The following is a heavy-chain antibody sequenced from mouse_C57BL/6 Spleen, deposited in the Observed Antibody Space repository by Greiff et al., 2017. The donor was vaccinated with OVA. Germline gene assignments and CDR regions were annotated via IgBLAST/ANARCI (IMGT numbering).Heavy chain of an antibody. D-gene: IGHD5-1*01. CDR2: INPNNGGT. CDR1: GYTFTDYN. V-gene: IGHV1-22*01. J-gene: IGHJ3*01. Sequence: VQLKESGPELVKPGASVKMSCKASGYTFTDYNMHWVKQSHGKSLEWIGYINPNNGGTSYNQKFKGKATLTVNKSSSTAYMELRSLTSEDSAVYYCARNLRGGFAYWGQGTLVTVSA. CDR3: ARNLRGGFAY.